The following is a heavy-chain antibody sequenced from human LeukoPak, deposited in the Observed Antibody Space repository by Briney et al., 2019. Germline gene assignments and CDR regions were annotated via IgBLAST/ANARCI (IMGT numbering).Heavy chain of an antibody. CDR3: TFSGWYYFHH. CDR2: IRSKTNGGTT. Sequence: GGSLRLSCRGSGFTFGDYVMSWVRQAPGKGLEWIGFIRSKTNGGTTEYAASVKDRFFISRDDAKSTTFLHMNSLKTEGTAVYYCTFSGWYYFHHWGQGTLVTVSS. CDR1: GFTFGDYV. J-gene: IGHJ4*02. V-gene: IGHV3-49*04. D-gene: IGHD6-19*01.